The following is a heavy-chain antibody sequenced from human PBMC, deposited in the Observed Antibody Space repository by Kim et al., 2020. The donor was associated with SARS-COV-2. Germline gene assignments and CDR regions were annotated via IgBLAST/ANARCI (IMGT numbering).Heavy chain of an antibody. Sequence: KSRVTISVDTSKNQFSLKLSSVTAADTAVYYCARHPYCSSTSCHQWWFDYWGQGTLVTVSS. CDR3: ARHPYCSSTSCHQWWFDY. D-gene: IGHD2-2*01. J-gene: IGHJ4*02. V-gene: IGHV4-39*01.